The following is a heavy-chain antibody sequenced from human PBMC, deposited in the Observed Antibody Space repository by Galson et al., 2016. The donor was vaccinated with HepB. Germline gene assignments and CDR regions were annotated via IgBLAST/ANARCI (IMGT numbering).Heavy chain of an antibody. J-gene: IGHJ4*02. Sequence: SLRLSCAASGFTFSTYPMHWVRQAPGKGLEYVAAISSNVGTTYYADSVNGRFTITRDNSKNTLYLQMSSLRAEDSAVYYCVKGSRLRFLEWSWGYFDYWGQGTLVTVSS. D-gene: IGHD3-3*01. CDR3: VKGSRLRFLEWSWGYFDY. CDR1: GFTFSTYP. V-gene: IGHV3-64D*06. CDR2: ISSNVGTT.